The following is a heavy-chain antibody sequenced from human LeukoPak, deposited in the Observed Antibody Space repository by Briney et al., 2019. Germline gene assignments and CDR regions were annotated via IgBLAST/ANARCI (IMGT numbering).Heavy chain of an antibody. J-gene: IGHJ4*02. CDR3: ASRWLGYFDY. V-gene: IGHV4-39*07. CDR1: GGSISSYY. D-gene: IGHD3-9*01. Sequence: SETLSLTCTVSGGSISSYYWSWIRQPPGKGLEWIGSIYYSGSTYYSPSLKSRVTISVDTSKNQFSLKLSSVTAADTAVYYYASRWLGYFDYWGQGTLVTVSS. CDR2: IYYSGST.